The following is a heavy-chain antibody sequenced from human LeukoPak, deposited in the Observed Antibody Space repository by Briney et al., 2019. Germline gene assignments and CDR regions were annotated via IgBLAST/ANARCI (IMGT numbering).Heavy chain of an antibody. D-gene: IGHD3-22*01. CDR1: GGTFISYA. Sequence: ASVKVSCKASGGTFISYAISWVRQAPGQGLEWMGGIIPIFGTANYAQKFQGRVTITADESTSTAYMELSSLRSEDTAVYYCARDGSYYDSSGYNHDAFDIWGQGTMVTVSS. V-gene: IGHV1-69*13. J-gene: IGHJ3*02. CDR2: IIPIFGTA. CDR3: ARDGSYYDSSGYNHDAFDI.